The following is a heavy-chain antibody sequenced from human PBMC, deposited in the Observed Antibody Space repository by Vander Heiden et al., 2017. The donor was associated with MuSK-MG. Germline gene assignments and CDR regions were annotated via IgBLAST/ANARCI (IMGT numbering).Heavy chain of an antibody. V-gene: IGHV4-34*01. CDR3: ASNEIQGSTMVRGEGY. Sequence: QVQLQQWGAGLLKPSETLSLTCAVYGRSFSGYYWSWIRQPPGKGLEWIGEINHSGSTNYNPSLKSRVTISVDTSKNQFSLKLSSVTAADTAVYYCASNEIQGSTMVRGEGYWGQGTLVTVSS. CDR2: INHSGST. D-gene: IGHD3-10*01. CDR1: GRSFSGYY. J-gene: IGHJ4*02.